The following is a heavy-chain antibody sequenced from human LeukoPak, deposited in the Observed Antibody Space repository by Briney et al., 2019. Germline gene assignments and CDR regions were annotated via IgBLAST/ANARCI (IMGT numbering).Heavy chain of an antibody. V-gene: IGHV4-59*08. CDR1: GGSFSSFY. D-gene: IGHD5-18*01. Sequence: SETLSLTCTVSGGSFSSFYWSWIRQPPGKGLEWIGYIYYSGSTNYNPSLKSRVTISVDTSKNRFSLKLSSVTAADTAVYYCARHPQYSSYFDYWGQGTLVTVSS. CDR2: IYYSGST. J-gene: IGHJ4*02. CDR3: ARHPQYSSYFDY.